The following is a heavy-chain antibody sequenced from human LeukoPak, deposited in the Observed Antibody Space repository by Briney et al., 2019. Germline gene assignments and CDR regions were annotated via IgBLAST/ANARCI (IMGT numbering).Heavy chain of an antibody. Sequence: KPSETLSLTRTVSGGSISSITYYWGWIRQPPGKGLEWVGHMYYRGNTFYNPSLKSRVTISVDTSKNQFSLKLRSVTAADTAVYYCARLYGNYQNYFDYWGQGTLVTVSS. CDR3: ARLYGNYQNYFDY. J-gene: IGHJ4*02. V-gene: IGHV4-39*07. D-gene: IGHD1-7*01. CDR1: GGSISSITYY. CDR2: MYYRGNT.